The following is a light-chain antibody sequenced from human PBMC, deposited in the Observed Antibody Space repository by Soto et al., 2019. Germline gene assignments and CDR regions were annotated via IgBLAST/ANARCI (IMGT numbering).Light chain of an antibody. CDR2: KAS. CDR3: QQCNTSPCT. CDR1: QGISIW. Sequence: IQFTQSPSTLSASVGDRVTISCRASQGISIWLAWYQQKPGRAPKLLIYKASILESGVPSRFSGSGSGTEFTLTISSLQPDDFATYYCQQCNTSPCTFGQGTKVDI. V-gene: IGKV1-5*03. J-gene: IGKJ1*01.